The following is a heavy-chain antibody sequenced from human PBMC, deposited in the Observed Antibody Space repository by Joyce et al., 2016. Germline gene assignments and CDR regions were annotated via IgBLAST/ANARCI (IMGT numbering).Heavy chain of an antibody. CDR3: ARHVGPTPYGSGEYYYHYGMDV. CDR1: DDSIRRCTFY. CDR2: TYYGGTT. Sequence: QLQLQESGPGLVKPSETLSLTCTVSDDSIRRCTFYWGRIRQPPGKGLEWIGTTYYGGTTDHSPCLNRRVTNSVNAPKRQFSLTVISVTAADTAVYYCARHVGPTPYGSGEYYYHYGMDVWGRGITVSVSS. V-gene: IGHV4-39*01. D-gene: IGHD3-10*01. J-gene: IGHJ6*02.